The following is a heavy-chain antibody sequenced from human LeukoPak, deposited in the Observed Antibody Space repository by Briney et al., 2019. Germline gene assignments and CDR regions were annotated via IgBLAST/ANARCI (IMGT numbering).Heavy chain of an antibody. CDR2: ISGSGGST. D-gene: IGHD5-12*01. J-gene: IGHJ4*02. CDR3: ANTPNRGYFVGTC. V-gene: IGHV3-23*01. CDR1: GFTFSSYA. Sequence: HPGGSLRLSCAASGFTFSSYAMSWVRQAPGKGLEWVSAISGSGGSTYYADSVKGRFTISRDNSKNTLYLQMNSLRAEDTAVYYCANTPNRGYFVGTCWGQGTLVTVSS.